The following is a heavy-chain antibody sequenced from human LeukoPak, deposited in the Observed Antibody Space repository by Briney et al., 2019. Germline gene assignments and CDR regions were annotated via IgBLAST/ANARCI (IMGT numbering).Heavy chain of an antibody. CDR3: AKGLTPDY. CDR1: GFTFSNYA. J-gene: IGHJ4*02. Sequence: PGGSLRLSCAASGFTFSNYAMTWARQAPGKGLEWVSGISGSDDTTYYADSVKGRFTISRDNAKNTVHLQMSSLGAEDTAVYYCAKGLTPDYWGQGTLVIVSS. CDR2: ISGSDDTT. V-gene: IGHV3-23*01. D-gene: IGHD4/OR15-4a*01.